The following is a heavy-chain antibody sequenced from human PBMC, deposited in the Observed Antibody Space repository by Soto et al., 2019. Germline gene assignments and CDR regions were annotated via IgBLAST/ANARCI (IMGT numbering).Heavy chain of an antibody. Sequence: ASVKVSCKASGGTFSGYTISWVRQAPGQGLEWMGRIIPILGIANYAQKFQGRVTITADKSTSTAYMELSSLRSEDTAVYYCATAPLVVVAATPEGSYYFDYWGQGTLVTVSS. CDR3: ATAPLVVVAATPEGSYYFDY. V-gene: IGHV1-69*02. J-gene: IGHJ4*02. D-gene: IGHD2-15*01. CDR2: IIPILGIA. CDR1: GGTFSGYT.